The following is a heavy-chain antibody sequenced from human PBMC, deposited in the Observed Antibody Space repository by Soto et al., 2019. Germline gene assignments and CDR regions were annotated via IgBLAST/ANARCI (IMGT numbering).Heavy chain of an antibody. Sequence: PGGSLRLSXAASKFSFNNYWMHWVRQVPGKGPVWVSRINHDGTKTEYADSVKGRFTISRDNTKNSLYLQMNSLRVDDTAMYYCVREPWGFSGSWYDYWGQGTLVTVS. J-gene: IGHJ4*02. CDR3: VREPWGFSGSWYDY. CDR2: INHDGTKT. D-gene: IGHD5-12*01. V-gene: IGHV3-74*03. CDR1: KFSFNNYW.